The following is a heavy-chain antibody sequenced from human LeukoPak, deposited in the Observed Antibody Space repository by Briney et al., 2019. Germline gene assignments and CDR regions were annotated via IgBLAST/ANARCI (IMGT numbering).Heavy chain of an antibody. V-gene: IGHV3-48*01. CDR1: GFTFSSYA. J-gene: IGHJ4*02. CDR2: ISSSSSTI. D-gene: IGHD3-16*01. Sequence: GGSLRLSCAASGFTFSSYAMSWVRQAPGKGLEWVSYISSSSSTIYYADSVKGRFTISRDNAKNSLYLQMNSLRAEDTAVYYCARGDDYYLFDYWGQGTLVTVSS. CDR3: ARGDDYYLFDY.